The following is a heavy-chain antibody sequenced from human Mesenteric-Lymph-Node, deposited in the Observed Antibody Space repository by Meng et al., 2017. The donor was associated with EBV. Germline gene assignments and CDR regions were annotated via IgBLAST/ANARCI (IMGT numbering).Heavy chain of an antibody. V-gene: IGHV1-3*01. D-gene: IGHD6-19*01. CDR2: INAGNGDT. J-gene: IGHJ4*02. Sequence: QGRVVQSGGGVKKPGASVMVSCKASGYTFTSYAIHWVRQAPGQRLEWMGRINAGNGDTKYSQKFQDRVTITRDTSASTAYMELSSLRSEDTAVYYCARDHFGIAVAGTVPIDYWGQGTLVTVSS. CDR1: GYTFTSYA. CDR3: ARDHFGIAVAGTVPIDY.